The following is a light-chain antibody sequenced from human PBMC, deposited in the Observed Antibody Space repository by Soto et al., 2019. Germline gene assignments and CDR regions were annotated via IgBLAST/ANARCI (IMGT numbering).Light chain of an antibody. V-gene: IGKV3-15*01. J-gene: IGKJ2*01. CDR2: GAS. CDR3: HQYNNRPPYT. CDR1: RSVSTN. Sequence: TVMTQSPATLSVSPGERVTLSCRASRSVSTNLAWYQQRPGQAPRLLIYGASTRATGIPARFSGSGSGTEFTLTISSLQSEDFAVYYCHQYNNRPPYTFGQGTQL.